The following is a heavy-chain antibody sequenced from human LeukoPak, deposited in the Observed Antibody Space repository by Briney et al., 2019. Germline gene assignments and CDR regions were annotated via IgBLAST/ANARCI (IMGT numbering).Heavy chain of an antibody. CDR1: GGSFSGYY. CDR2: INHSGST. V-gene: IGHV4-34*01. Sequence: PSETLSLTCAVYGGSFSGYYWSWIRQPPGKGLEWIGEINHSGSTNYNPSLKSRVTISVDTSKNQFSLKLSSVTAADTAVYYCARGMYYCDSSGYYDFDYWGQGTLVTVSS. D-gene: IGHD3-22*01. J-gene: IGHJ4*02. CDR3: ARGMYYCDSSGYYDFDY.